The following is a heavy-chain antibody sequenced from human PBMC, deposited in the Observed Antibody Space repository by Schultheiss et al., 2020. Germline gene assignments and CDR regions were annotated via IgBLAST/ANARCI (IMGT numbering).Heavy chain of an antibody. V-gene: IGHV3-74*01. CDR1: GFTFSSYW. CDR2: INSDGSST. Sequence: GESLKISCAASGFTFSSYWMHWVRQAPGKGLVWVSRINSDGSSTSYADSVKGRFTISRDNAKNTLYLQMSSLRAEDTAVYYCAREAVAAGDWYFDLWGRGTLVTVSS. D-gene: IGHD6-19*01. CDR3: AREAVAAGDWYFDL. J-gene: IGHJ2*01.